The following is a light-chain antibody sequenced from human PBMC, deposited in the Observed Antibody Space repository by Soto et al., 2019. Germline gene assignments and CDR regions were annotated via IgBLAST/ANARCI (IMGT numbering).Light chain of an antibody. Sequence: DIQMTQSPSSLSASVGDRVTITCRASQGISNYLAWYQQKPGKVPKLLIYAASTLQSGVPSRFSGSGSGTDFTLTISSLQPEDVATYYCQNYNSAPPGFTFGPGTKVDIK. CDR1: QGISNY. CDR3: QNYNSAPPGFT. CDR2: AAS. J-gene: IGKJ3*01. V-gene: IGKV1-27*01.